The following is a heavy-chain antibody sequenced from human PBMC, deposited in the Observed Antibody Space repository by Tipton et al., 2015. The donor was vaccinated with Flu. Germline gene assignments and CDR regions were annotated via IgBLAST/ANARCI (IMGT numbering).Heavy chain of an antibody. D-gene: IGHD2-8*02. CDR3: ARDPLSTGGVYYNYYGMDV. CDR1: GGSLINSRYH. V-gene: IGHV4-39*07. J-gene: IGHJ6*02. Sequence: QVQLVQSGAEVKPSETLSLTCTVSGGSLINSRYHWGWIRQPPGKGLEWIGSINYSGSTYYNPSLKSRVTISVDTSKNRFSLRLNSVTAADTAVYYCARDPLSTGGVYYNYYGMDVWGQGTTVTVSS. CDR2: INYSGST.